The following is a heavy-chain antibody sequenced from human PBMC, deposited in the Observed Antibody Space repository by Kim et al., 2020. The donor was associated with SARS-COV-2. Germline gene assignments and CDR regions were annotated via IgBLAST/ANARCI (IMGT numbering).Heavy chain of an antibody. CDR1: GFTFSSYG. Sequence: GGSLRLSCAASGFTFSSYGMHWVRQAPGKGLEWVAVISYDGSNKYYADSVKGRFTISRDNSKNTLYLQMNSLRAEDTAVYYCAKGSGGSSWSFMDVWGQGTTVTVSS. D-gene: IGHD6-13*01. V-gene: IGHV3-30*18. CDR2: ISYDGSNK. CDR3: AKGSGGSSWSFMDV. J-gene: IGHJ6*02.